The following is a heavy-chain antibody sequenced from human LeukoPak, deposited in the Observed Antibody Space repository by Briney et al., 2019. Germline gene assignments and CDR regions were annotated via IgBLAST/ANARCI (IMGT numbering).Heavy chain of an antibody. D-gene: IGHD3-22*01. Sequence: GGSLRLSCSASGFTFSSYTMHWVRQAPGKGLEYVSAISSNGGSTYYADSVKGRFTISRDNSKNTLYLQISSLRAEDTAVYYCVKADYYDTSNYYYRYFQYWGQGTLVTVSS. CDR1: GFTFSSYT. J-gene: IGHJ1*01. V-gene: IGHV3-64D*09. CDR3: VKADYYDTSNYYYRYFQY. CDR2: ISSNGGST.